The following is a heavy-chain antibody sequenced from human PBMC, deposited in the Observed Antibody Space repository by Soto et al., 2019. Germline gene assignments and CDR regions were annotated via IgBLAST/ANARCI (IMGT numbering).Heavy chain of an antibody. CDR1: GFTFSSYA. J-gene: IGHJ4*02. V-gene: IGHV3-23*01. CDR3: AKRRGAGGHFDY. Sequence: DVQLLESGGGLVQPEGSLRLSCAASGFTFSSYAMGWVRQGPGKGLEWVAVVSIGGSTHYADSVRGRFTISRDNSMNTLSLQMNSLTAEDTAVYFCAKRRGAGGHFDYWGQGALVTVCS. D-gene: IGHD2-15*01. CDR2: VSIGGST.